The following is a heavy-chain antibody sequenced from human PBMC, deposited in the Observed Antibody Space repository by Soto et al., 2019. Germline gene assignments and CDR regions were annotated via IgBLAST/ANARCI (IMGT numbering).Heavy chain of an antibody. CDR3: AKLGSSSWSPHYYFDY. CDR1: GFTFNNYD. V-gene: IGHV3-23*01. Sequence: EVQLLESGGGLVQPGGSLRLSCAASGFTFNNYDMGWVRQAPGKGLEWVSAITDSGDDTYYIDSVKGRFTISRDNSKSPLYLQMNSLRAEDTAIYYCAKLGSSSWSPHYYFDYWGQGTLVTVSS. J-gene: IGHJ4*02. D-gene: IGHD2-2*01. CDR2: ITDSGDDT.